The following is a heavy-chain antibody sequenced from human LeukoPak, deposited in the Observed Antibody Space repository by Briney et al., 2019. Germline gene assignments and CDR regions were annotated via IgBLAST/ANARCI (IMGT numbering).Heavy chain of an antibody. Sequence: PSETLSLTCTVSGGSIRSYHWSWIRQPPGKGLEWMGYIYYSGRTYYNPSLKSRVTISVDTSKNQFSLKLNSVTAADTAVYYCARHSIDCSGSTCYDYWGQGTLVSVSS. V-gene: IGHV4-59*08. CDR1: GGSIRSYH. D-gene: IGHD2-15*01. CDR3: ARHSIDCSGSTCYDY. J-gene: IGHJ4*02. CDR2: IYYSGRT.